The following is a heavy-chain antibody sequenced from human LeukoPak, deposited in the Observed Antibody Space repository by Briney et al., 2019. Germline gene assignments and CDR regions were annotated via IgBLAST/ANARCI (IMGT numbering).Heavy chain of an antibody. D-gene: IGHD3-16*01. J-gene: IGHJ3*02. Sequence: KTSETLSLTCTVSGGSISSYYWSWIRQPPGKGLEWIGYIYYSGSTNYNPSLKSRVTISVDTSKNQFSLKLSSVTAADTAVYYCASVPAQGSSRQKGGLDEGIKIYAFDIWGQGTMVTVSS. CDR2: IYYSGST. CDR1: GGSISSYY. V-gene: IGHV4-59*01. CDR3: ASVPAQGSSRQKGGLDEGIKIYAFDI.